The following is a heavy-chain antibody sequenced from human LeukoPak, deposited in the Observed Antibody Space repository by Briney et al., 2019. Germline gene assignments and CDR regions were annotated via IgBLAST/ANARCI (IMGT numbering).Heavy chain of an antibody. V-gene: IGHV3-23*01. J-gene: IGHJ1*01. CDR3: AKDFPRHCSSTSCYLGYFQH. CDR2: ISGSGGST. D-gene: IGHD2-2*01. CDR1: GFTFSSYA. Sequence: GGSLRLSCAASGFTFSSYAMSWVRQAPGKGLEWVSAISGSGGSTYYADSVKGRFTIFRDNSKNTLYLQMNSLRAEDTAVYYCAKDFPRHCSSTSCYLGYFQHWGQGTLVTVSS.